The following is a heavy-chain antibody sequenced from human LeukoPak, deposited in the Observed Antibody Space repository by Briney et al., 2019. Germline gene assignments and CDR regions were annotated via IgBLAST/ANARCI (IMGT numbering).Heavy chain of an antibody. D-gene: IGHD6-13*01. V-gene: IGHV3-23*01. CDR3: VKDSDELIAAVYNWFDP. CDR2: ISGSGGST. Sequence: GGSLRLSCAASGFTFSSYGMSWVRQAPGKGLEWVSAISGSGGSTYYADSVKGRFTISRDDAKNSLYLQMDSLRAEDTAVYYCVKDSDELIAAVYNWFDPWGQGTQVTVSS. CDR1: GFTFSSYG. J-gene: IGHJ5*02.